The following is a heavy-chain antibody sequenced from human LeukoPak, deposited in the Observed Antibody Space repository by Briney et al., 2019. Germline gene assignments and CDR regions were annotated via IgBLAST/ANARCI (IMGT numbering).Heavy chain of an antibody. CDR3: ARRWNRIAPPGLNWLDP. V-gene: IGHV4-34*01. D-gene: IGHD4-23*01. CDR2: INYSGIGRINHPSTM. J-gene: IGHJ5*02. CDR1: GEAFTGNY. Sequence: SETLSLTCEVSGEAFTGNYWTWIRQPPGKGLEWIGEINYSGIGRINHPSTMKYNLSLKTRVTIFVDPSKRQFSLRLTSVTAADTGIYYCARRWNRIAPPGLNWLDPWGQGTLISVSS.